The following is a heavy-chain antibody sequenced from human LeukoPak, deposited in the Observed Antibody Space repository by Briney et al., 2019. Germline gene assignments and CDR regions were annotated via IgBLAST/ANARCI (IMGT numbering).Heavy chain of an antibody. Sequence: SVKVSCKASGGTFSSYAMNWVRQAPGQGLEWMGGIIPIFGTANYAQKLQGRVTMTTDTSTSTAYMELRSLRSDDTAVYYCARDQYYDSKGWFDPWGQGTLVTVSS. D-gene: IGHD3-22*01. V-gene: IGHV1-69*05. J-gene: IGHJ5*02. CDR2: IIPIFGTA. CDR3: ARDQYYDSKGWFDP. CDR1: GGTFSSYA.